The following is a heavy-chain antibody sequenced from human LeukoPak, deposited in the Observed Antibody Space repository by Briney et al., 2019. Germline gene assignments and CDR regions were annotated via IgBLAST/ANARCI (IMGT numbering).Heavy chain of an antibody. J-gene: IGHJ4*02. CDR1: GFIFNTSW. CDR2: IYSDGSET. CDR3: VRDHRRSFDY. Sequence: SGGSLRLSCAASGFIFNTSWMHWVRHAPGKGLVWISRIYSDGSETAYADSVEGRFTISRDNAKNTLYLQMNSLRAEDTGVYFCVRDHRRSFDYWGQGTLVTVSS. V-gene: IGHV3-74*01.